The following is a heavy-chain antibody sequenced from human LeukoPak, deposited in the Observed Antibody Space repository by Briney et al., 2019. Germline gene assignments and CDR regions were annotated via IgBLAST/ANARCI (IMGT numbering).Heavy chain of an antibody. CDR3: ARGLPYGSGSYYQY. D-gene: IGHD3-10*01. V-gene: IGHV1-2*02. J-gene: IGHJ4*02. CDR1: GYTFSTYG. CDR2: INPNSGGT. Sequence: GASVKVSCKASGYTFSTYGISWVRQAPGQGLEWMGWINPNSGGTNYAQKYQGRVTITRDTSTSTAYMELSRLRSDDTAVYYCARGLPYGSGSYYQYWGQGTLVTVSS.